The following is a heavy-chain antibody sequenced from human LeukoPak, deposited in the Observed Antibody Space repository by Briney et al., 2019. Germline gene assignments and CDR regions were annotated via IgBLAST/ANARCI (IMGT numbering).Heavy chain of an antibody. CDR2: MNPNSGNT. CDR1: GYTFTSYD. J-gene: IGHJ4*02. CDR3: ARGRRCSGGSCYSVWLC. V-gene: IGHV1-8*01. Sequence: GASVKVSCKASGYTFTSYDINWVRQATGQGLEWMGWMNPNSGNTGYAQKFQGRVTMTRNTSISTAYMELSSLRSEDTAVYYCARGRRCSGGSCYSVWLCWGQGTLVTVSS. D-gene: IGHD2-15*01.